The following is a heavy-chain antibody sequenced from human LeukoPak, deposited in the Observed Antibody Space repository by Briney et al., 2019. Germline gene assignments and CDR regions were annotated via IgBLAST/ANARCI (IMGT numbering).Heavy chain of an antibody. V-gene: IGHV3-48*02. Sequence: PGGSLRLSCAGSGFSISNYGMNWVRQAPGKGLEWLSYIRSDSSTKYYADSVEGRFTISRDNAQNSLYLQMNSLRDEDSGVYYCARGGRYCSGGSCLGWFDPWGQGTLVTVSS. CDR2: IRSDSSTK. CDR3: ARGGRYCSGGSCLGWFDP. D-gene: IGHD2-15*01. J-gene: IGHJ5*02. CDR1: GFSISNYG.